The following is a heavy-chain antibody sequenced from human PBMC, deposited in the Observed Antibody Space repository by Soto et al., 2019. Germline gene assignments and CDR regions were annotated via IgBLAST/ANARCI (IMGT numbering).Heavy chain of an antibody. D-gene: IGHD1-26*01. CDR1: ESTVSRDW. CDR3: SGGVGDAF. J-gene: IGHJ4*02. V-gene: IGHV3-7*04. Sequence: EVHLVESGGGLVQTGGSLRLSCAIFESTVSRDWMNWVRQAPGKGLEWVAHINQDGSEKYYVDSVKGRFTISRDNAKKSWYLKMNSRSPADTAMYYCSGGVGDAFWGQGTLVTVSS. CDR2: INQDGSEK.